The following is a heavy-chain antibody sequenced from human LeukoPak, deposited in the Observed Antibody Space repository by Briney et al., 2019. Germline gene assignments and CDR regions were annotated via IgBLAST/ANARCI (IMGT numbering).Heavy chain of an antibody. V-gene: IGHV3-7*01. CDR2: INQDGSEN. CDR3: ARDRHGDTGDWSFDL. D-gene: IGHD4-17*01. J-gene: IGHJ2*01. CDR1: GFTPSSYW. Sequence: HPGGSLRLSCAASGFTPSSYWMSWVRQAPGKGLEWVANINQDGSENEYVDSVKGRFTISRDDGRSSLFLQMNSLRVEDTAVYYCARDRHGDTGDWSFDLWGRGTLVTVSS.